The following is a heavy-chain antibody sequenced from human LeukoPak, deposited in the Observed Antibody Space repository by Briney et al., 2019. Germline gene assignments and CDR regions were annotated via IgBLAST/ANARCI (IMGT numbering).Heavy chain of an antibody. CDR3: AKARLSAKSLRDSSSWYPAY. D-gene: IGHD6-13*01. CDR1: GFTFSSYG. J-gene: IGHJ4*02. CDR2: ISYDGSNK. Sequence: GGSLRLSCAASGFTFSSYGMHWVRQAPGKGLEWVAVISYDGSNKYYADSVKGRFTISRDNSKNTLYLQMNSLRAEDTAVYYCAKARLSAKSLRDSSSWYPAYWGQGTLVTVSS. V-gene: IGHV3-30*18.